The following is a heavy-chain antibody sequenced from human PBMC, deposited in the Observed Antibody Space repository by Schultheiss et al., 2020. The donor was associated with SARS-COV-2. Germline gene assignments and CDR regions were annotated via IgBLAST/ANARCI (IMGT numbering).Heavy chain of an antibody. J-gene: IGHJ4*02. CDR3: ARETGIVGARSLDY. CDR2: IGSSGSTI. Sequence: GGSLRLSCAASGFTFSDYYMSWIRQAPGKGLEWVSYIGSSGSTIYYADSVKGRFTISRDNVKKSLYLQMNSLRAEDSALYYCARETGIVGARSLDYWGQGTLVTVSS. V-gene: IGHV3-11*01. CDR1: GFTFSDYY. D-gene: IGHD1-26*01.